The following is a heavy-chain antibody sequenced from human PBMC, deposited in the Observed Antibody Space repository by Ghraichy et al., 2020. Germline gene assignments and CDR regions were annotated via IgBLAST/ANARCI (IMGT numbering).Heavy chain of an antibody. CDR2: IRYDGSNK. V-gene: IGHV3-30*02. J-gene: IGHJ4*02. CDR3: AKSRYRLIRDYGDYPFDY. Sequence: GGSLRLSCAASGFTFSSYGMHWVRQAPGKGLEWVAFIRYDGSNKYYADSVKGRFTISRDNSKNTLYLQMNSLRAEDTAVYYCAKSRYRLIRDYGDYPFDYWGQGTLVTVSS. CDR1: GFTFSSYG. D-gene: IGHD4-17*01.